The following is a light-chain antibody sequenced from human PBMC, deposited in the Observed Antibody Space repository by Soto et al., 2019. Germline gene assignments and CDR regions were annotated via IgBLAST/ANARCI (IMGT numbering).Light chain of an antibody. J-gene: IGLJ2*01. CDR1: NSNIGSNY. CDR3: AAWDDTLSGLV. CDR2: RAD. Sequence: QSVLTQLPSASGTPGQTVTISCSGRNSNIGSNYVYWYQQLPGTAPRLLMYRADQRPSGVPDRFSGSKSGTSASLAISGLRSEDEADYYCAAWDDTLSGLVFGGGTQLTVL. V-gene: IGLV1-47*01.